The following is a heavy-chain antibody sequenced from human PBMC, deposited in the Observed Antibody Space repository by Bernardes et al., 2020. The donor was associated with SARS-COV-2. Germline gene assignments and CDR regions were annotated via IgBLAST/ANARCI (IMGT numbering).Heavy chain of an antibody. V-gene: IGHV3-21*01. CDR2: ISRDSKYI. CDR1: GFAFSNFS. D-gene: IGHD3-16*01. J-gene: IGHJ4*02. CDR3: ASEQGDTDYDN. Sequence: GGSLRLSCAASGFAFSNFSMHWVRPAPGKGLEWVSSISRDSKYIYYAEPLKGRSTISRDNAKNSLYLQMNSLRDEDTAVYYCASEQGDTDYDNWGQGTLVTVSS.